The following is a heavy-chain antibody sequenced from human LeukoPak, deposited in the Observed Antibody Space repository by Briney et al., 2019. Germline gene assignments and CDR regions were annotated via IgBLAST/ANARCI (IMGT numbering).Heavy chain of an antibody. CDR2: IYYSGST. D-gene: IGHD3-10*01. V-gene: IGHV4-38-2*02. Sequence: SETLSLTCTVSGSSISYDYYWGWIRQPPGKGLEWIGSIYYSGSTYYNPSLKSRVTISVETSKNQFSLKLKSVTAADTAVYYCARGGYYGSGNDFRFDPWGQGTLVTVSS. CDR3: ARGGYYGSGNDFRFDP. J-gene: IGHJ5*02. CDR1: GSSISYDYY.